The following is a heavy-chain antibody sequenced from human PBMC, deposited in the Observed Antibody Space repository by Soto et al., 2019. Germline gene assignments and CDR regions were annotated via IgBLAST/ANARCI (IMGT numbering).Heavy chain of an antibody. Sequence: ASVKVSCKASGYTFTSYDINWVRQATGQGLEWMGWMNPNSGNTGYAQKFQGRVTMTRNTSISTAYMELSSLRSEDTAVYYCARLSRGSSESYYYYYYMDVWGKGTTVTVSS. CDR1: GYTFTSYD. V-gene: IGHV1-8*01. J-gene: IGHJ6*03. CDR2: MNPNSGNT. D-gene: IGHD6-6*01. CDR3: ARLSRGSSESYYYYYYMDV.